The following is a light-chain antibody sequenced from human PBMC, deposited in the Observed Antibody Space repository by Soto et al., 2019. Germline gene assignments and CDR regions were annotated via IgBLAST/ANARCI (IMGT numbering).Light chain of an antibody. CDR1: ENVRTF. Sequence: VLTQSPATLSLSPGERATLSCRASENVRTFVDWYQQKPGQAPRLLIYDASNTATDIPATYSGSGSGTDFTLTNSNLEPEDVAVYYCQQHSHWPPWTFSQGTRV. CDR3: QQHSHWPPWT. J-gene: IGKJ1*01. CDR2: DAS. V-gene: IGKV3-11*01.